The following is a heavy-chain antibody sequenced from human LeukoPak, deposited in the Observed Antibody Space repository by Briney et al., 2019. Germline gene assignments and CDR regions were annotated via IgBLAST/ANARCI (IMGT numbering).Heavy chain of an antibody. V-gene: IGHV3-23*01. CDR1: AFTFRPYA. D-gene: IGHD5-18*01. CDR2: VSGSGGST. Sequence: GGSLRLSCAASAFTFRPYAMIWVRQAPGKGLEWVSTVSGSGGSTYYADSVKGRFAISRDNSNNTLYLEMNSLRAEDTAVYYCAKGAASRGYTYVANWGQGTLVTVSS. J-gene: IGHJ4*02. CDR3: AKGAASRGYTYVAN.